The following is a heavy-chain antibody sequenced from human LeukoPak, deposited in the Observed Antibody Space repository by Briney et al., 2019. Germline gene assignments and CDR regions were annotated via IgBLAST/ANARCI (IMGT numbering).Heavy chain of an antibody. CDR3: ARDGARYCSSTSCYEDY. V-gene: IGHV1-18*01. CDR1: GYTFTSYG. Sequence: ASVKVSCKVSGYTFTSYGISWVRQAPGQGLEWMGWISAYKGNTNYAQKLQGRVTMTTDTSTSTAYMELRSLRSDDTAVYYCARDGARYCSSTSCYEDYWGQGTLVTVSS. D-gene: IGHD2-2*01. CDR2: ISAYKGNT. J-gene: IGHJ4*02.